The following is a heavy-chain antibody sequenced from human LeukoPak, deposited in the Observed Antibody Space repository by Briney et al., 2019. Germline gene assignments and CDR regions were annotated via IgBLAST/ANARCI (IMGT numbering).Heavy chain of an antibody. V-gene: IGHV1-2*02. J-gene: IGHJ4*02. CDR1: GYTFTGYY. D-gene: IGHD4-17*01. CDR3: ATDLHRGTVTTVMDY. Sequence: ASVKVSCKASGYTFTGYYMHWVRQAPGQGLEWMGWINPNTGATNYAQKFQGRVTMTRDTSISTAYMELSSLRSDDTAVYYCATDLHRGTVTTVMDYWGQGTLVTVSS. CDR2: INPNTGAT.